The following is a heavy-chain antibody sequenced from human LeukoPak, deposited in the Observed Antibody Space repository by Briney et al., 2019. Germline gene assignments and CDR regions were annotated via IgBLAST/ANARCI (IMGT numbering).Heavy chain of an antibody. CDR2: ISGSGGST. CDR3: AKVTTLVTTVTKAAPVGGYFDY. CDR1: GFTFSNYA. D-gene: IGHD4-17*01. J-gene: IGHJ4*02. Sequence: PGGSLRLSCAASGFTFSNYAMSWVRQAPGKGLEWVSAISGSGGSTYYADSVKGRFTISRDNSKNTLYLQMNSPRAEDTAVYYCAKVTTLVTTVTKAAPVGGYFDYWGQGTLVTVSS. V-gene: IGHV3-23*01.